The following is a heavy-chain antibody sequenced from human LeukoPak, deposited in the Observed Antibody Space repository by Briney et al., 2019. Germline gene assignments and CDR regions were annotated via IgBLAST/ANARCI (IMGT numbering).Heavy chain of an antibody. V-gene: IGHV4-4*07. CDR1: GGSISSYY. CDR2: IYTSGST. D-gene: IGHD2-2*01. J-gene: IGHJ6*02. CDR3: ARDGVPAAMRPYYYGMDV. Sequence: SETLSLTCTVSGGSISSYYWSWIRQPAGKGLEWIGRIYTSGSTNYNPSLKSRVTMSVDTSKNQFSLKLSSVTAADTAVYYCARDGVPAAMRPYYYGMDVWGQGTTVTVSS.